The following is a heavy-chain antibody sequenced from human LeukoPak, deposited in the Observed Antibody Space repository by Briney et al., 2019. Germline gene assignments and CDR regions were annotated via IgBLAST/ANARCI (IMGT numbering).Heavy chain of an antibody. J-gene: IGHJ4*02. CDR3: AKLPTIFGVVTYLDY. D-gene: IGHD3-3*01. CDR1: GFTFSSYA. CDR2: ISGSGGST. V-gene: IGHV3-23*01. Sequence: GGSLRLSCAASGFTFSSYAMSWVRQAPGKGLEWVSAISGSGGSTYYADSVKGRFTISRDNSKNTLYLQMNSLRAEDTAVYYCAKLPTIFGVVTYLDYWGQGTLVTVSS.